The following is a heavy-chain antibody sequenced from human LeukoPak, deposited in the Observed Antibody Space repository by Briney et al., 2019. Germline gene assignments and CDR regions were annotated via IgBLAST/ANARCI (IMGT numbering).Heavy chain of an antibody. J-gene: IGHJ6*02. CDR3: ASELRITIFGVVKNYYYYGMDV. V-gene: IGHV1-69*01. CDR1: GGTFSSYA. Sequence: SVKVSCKASGGTFSSYAISWVRQAPGQGLEWMGGIIPIFGTANYAQKFQGRVTITADESTSTAYMELSSLRSEDTAVYYCASELRITIFGVVKNYYYYGMDVWGQGTTVTVSS. CDR2: IIPIFGTA. D-gene: IGHD3-3*01.